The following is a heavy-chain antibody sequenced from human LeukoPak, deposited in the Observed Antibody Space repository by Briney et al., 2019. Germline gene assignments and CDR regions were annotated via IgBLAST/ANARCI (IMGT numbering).Heavy chain of an antibody. J-gene: IGHJ5*02. CDR1: GYAFTSYG. CDR3: ARPIVAAGSNWFDP. D-gene: IGHD6-13*01. Sequence: GASVKVSCKASGYAFTSYGISWVRQAPGQGLEWMGWISAYNGNTNYAQKLQGRVTMTTDTSTSTAYMELRSLRSDDTAVYYCARPIVAAGSNWFDPWGQGTLVTVSS. V-gene: IGHV1-18*01. CDR2: ISAYNGNT.